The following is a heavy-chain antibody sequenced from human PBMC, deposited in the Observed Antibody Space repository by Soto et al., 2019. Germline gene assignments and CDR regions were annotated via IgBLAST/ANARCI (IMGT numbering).Heavy chain of an antibody. J-gene: IGHJ5*02. D-gene: IGHD2-2*01. CDR2: INHSGST. CDR3: ARGWPRIVVVPAASFNWFDP. Sequence: SETLSLTCAVYGGSFSGYYWSWIRQPPGKGLEWIGEINHSGSTNYNPSLKSRVTISVDTSKNQFSLKLSSVTAADTAVYYCARGWPRIVVVPAASFNWFDPWGQGTLVTVSS. V-gene: IGHV4-34*01. CDR1: GGSFSGYY.